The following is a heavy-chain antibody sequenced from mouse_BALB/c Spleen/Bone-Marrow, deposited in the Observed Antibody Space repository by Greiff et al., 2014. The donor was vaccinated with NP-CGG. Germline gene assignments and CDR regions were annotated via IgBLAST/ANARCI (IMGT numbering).Heavy chain of an antibody. CDR1: GYTFTSYY. J-gene: IGHJ4*01. Sequence: QVQLKESGPELVKPGASVRISCKASGYTFTSYYIHWVKQRPGQGLEWIGWIYPGNVNTKYNEKFKGKVTLTADKSSSTAYMQLSSLTSEDSAVYFCARSLSRYAMDYWGQGTSVTVSS. CDR3: ARSLSRYAMDY. V-gene: IGHV1S56*01. CDR2: IYPGNVNT. D-gene: IGHD6-2*01.